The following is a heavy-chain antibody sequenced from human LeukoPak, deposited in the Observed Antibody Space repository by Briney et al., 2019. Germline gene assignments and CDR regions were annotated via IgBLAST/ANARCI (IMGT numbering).Heavy chain of an antibody. Sequence: ASVKVSCKASGYTFTGYYMHWVRQAPGQGLEWMGWINPNSGGTNYAQKFQGRVTMTRDTSISTAYMDLSSLRSDDTAVYHCARGHYFTSLHMWGQGTLVTVSS. D-gene: IGHD3-16*01. V-gene: IGHV1-2*02. CDR3: ARGHYFTSLHM. J-gene: IGHJ4*03. CDR1: GYTFTGYY. CDR2: INPNSGGT.